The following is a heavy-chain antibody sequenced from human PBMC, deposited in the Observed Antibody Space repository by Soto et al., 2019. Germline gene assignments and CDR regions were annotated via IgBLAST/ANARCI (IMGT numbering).Heavy chain of an antibody. CDR1: GGSISSSSYY. CDR2: IYYSGST. J-gene: IGHJ3*02. D-gene: IGHD4-17*01. CDR3: ARGYYGDYNAFDI. Sequence: SETLSLTCTVSGGSISSSSYYWGWIRQPPGKGLEWIGSIYYSGSTYYNPSLKSRVTISVDTSKNQCSLKLSSVTAADTAVYYCARGYYGDYNAFDIWGQGTMVTVSS. V-gene: IGHV4-39*01.